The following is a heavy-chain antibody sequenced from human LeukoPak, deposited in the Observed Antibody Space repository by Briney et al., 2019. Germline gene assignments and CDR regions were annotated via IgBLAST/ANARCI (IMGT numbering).Heavy chain of an antibody. CDR3: TRRSYFAPNYYYYGMDV. J-gene: IGHJ6*02. CDR1: GFTFGDYA. D-gene: IGHD3-10*01. Sequence: GGSLRLSCTASGFTFGDYAMSWVRQAPGKGLEWVGFIRSKAYGGTTEYSASVKGRFTISRDDSKSIAYLQMNSLKTEDTAVYYCTRRSYFAPNYYYYGMDVWGQGTTVTVSS. V-gene: IGHV3-49*04. CDR2: IRSKAYGGTT.